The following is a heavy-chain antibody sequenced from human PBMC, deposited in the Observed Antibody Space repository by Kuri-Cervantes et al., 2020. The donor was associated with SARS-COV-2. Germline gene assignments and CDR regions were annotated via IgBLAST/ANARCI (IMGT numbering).Heavy chain of an antibody. D-gene: IGHD2-2*01. Sequence: LSLTCAASGFTFSSYAMSWVRQAPGKGLEWVSAISGSGGSTYYADSVKGRFTISRDNSKNTLYLQMNSLRAGDTAVYYCAKAIVVVPAALPNFDYWGQGTLVTVSS. J-gene: IGHJ4*02. CDR2: ISGSGGST. CDR3: AKAIVVVPAALPNFDY. CDR1: GFTFSSYA. V-gene: IGHV3-23*01.